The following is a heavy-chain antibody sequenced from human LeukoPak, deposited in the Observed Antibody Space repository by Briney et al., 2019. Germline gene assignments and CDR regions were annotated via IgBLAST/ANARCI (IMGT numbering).Heavy chain of an antibody. Sequence: ASVKVSCKASGYTFTSYAMNWVRQAPGQGLEWMGGIIPGFGTANYAQKFQGRVTITADESTSTAYMELSSLRSEDTAVYYCASSNGPVGAIDQDSYFYYYYMDVWGKGTTVTVSS. CDR2: IIPGFGTA. J-gene: IGHJ6*03. CDR1: GYTFTSYA. CDR3: ASSNGPVGAIDQDSYFYYYYMDV. V-gene: IGHV1-69*13. D-gene: IGHD1-26*01.